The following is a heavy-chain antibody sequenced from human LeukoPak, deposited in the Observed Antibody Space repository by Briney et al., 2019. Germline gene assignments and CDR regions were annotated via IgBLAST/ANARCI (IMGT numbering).Heavy chain of an antibody. D-gene: IGHD5-18*01. CDR1: GFTFSTCL. V-gene: IGHV3-23*01. J-gene: IGHJ4*02. Sequence: PGGALRHSCAASGFTFSTCLMSGVRQAPGTGMEGVSTISGSGGSKYYAVSVKGRFTISGDNAKNSLYLQMNSLRAEDTAVYYCARALGYSYGYAVDYWGQGTLVTVSS. CDR2: ISGSGGSK. CDR3: ARALGYSYGYAVDY.